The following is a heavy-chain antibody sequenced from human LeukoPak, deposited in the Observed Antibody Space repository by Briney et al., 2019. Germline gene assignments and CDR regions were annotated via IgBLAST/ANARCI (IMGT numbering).Heavy chain of an antibody. Sequence: GGSLRLSCAASGFTFSNAWMSWVRQAPGKGLEWVGRIKSKTDGGTTDYAAPVKGRFTISRDDSKNTLYLQMNSLKTEDTAVYYCTTVIDCSSTSCCGQLDYWGQGTLVTVSS. J-gene: IGHJ4*02. V-gene: IGHV3-15*01. D-gene: IGHD2-2*01. CDR1: GFTFSNAW. CDR2: IKSKTDGGTT. CDR3: TTVIDCSSTSCCGQLDY.